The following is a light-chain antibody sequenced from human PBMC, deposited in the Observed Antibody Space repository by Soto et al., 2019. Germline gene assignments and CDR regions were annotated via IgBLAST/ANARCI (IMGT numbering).Light chain of an antibody. CDR2: GNS. CDR1: SSNIGAGYD. Sequence: QSVLTQPASVSGAPGQRVTISCTGSSSNIGAGYDVHWYQQLPGTAPKRLIYGNSNRPSGVPDRLSDSKSGTSASLAITGLQAEDEADYYCQSYDSSLSGHVFGTGTKLTVL. J-gene: IGLJ1*01. V-gene: IGLV1-40*01. CDR3: QSYDSSLSGHV.